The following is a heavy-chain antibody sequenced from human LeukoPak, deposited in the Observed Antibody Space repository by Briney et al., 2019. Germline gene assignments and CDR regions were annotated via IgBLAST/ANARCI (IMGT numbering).Heavy chain of an antibody. CDR2: INHSGST. V-gene: IGHV4-34*01. CDR1: GGSFSGYY. CDR3: ATQTLRSWIDP. Sequence: SETLSLTCAVYGGSFSGYYWSWIRQPPGKGLEWIGEINHSGSTNYNPSPKSRVTISVDTSKNQFSLKLSSVTAADTAVYYCATQTLRSWIDPWGQGTLVTVSS. D-gene: IGHD3-16*01. J-gene: IGHJ5*02.